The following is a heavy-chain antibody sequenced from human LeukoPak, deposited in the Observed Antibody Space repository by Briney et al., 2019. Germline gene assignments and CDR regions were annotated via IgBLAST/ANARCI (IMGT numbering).Heavy chain of an antibody. CDR2: MKGDGSEK. D-gene: IGHD2-2*01. J-gene: IGHJ4*02. CDR3: ARSAAVGTRASGY. V-gene: IGHV3-7*01. CDR1: GFTFSTYW. Sequence: TGGSLRLSCAASGFTFSTYWMTWVRQAPGKGLEWVANMKGDGSEKYYVDSVEGRFTISRDNAKNSLYLQMNSLRAEDTAVYYCARSAAVGTRASGYWGQGTLVTVSS.